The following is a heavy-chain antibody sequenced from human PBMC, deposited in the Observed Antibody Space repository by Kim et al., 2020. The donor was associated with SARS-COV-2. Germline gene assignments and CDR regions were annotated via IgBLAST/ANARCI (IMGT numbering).Heavy chain of an antibody. J-gene: IGHJ6*02. CDR2: IKQDGSEK. CDR1: GFTFSSYW. V-gene: IGHV3-7*03. CDR3: ARYFTIFGGEWLGGFIGYYYYGMDV. D-gene: IGHD3-3*01. Sequence: GGSLRLSCAASGFTFSSYWMSWVRQAPGKGLEWVANIKQDGSEKYYVDSVKGRFTISRDNAKNSLYLQMNSLRAEDTAMYYCARYFTIFGGEWLGGFIGYYYYGMDVWGQGTTVTVSS.